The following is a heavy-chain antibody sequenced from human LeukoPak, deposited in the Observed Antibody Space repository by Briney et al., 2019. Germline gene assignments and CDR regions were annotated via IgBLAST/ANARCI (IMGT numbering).Heavy chain of an antibody. V-gene: IGHV4-59*08. CDR3: ARLRIYTYGSEGYYYGMDV. CDR1: GGSISSYY. J-gene: IGHJ6*02. Sequence: SETLSLTCTVSGGSISSYYWSWIRQPPGKGLEWIGYIYDSGSTKYNPSLKSGATISVDTSKNQYSLKLSSVTAADTAVYYCARLRIYTYGSEGYYYGMDVWGQGTTVTVSS. CDR2: IYDSGST. D-gene: IGHD5-18*01.